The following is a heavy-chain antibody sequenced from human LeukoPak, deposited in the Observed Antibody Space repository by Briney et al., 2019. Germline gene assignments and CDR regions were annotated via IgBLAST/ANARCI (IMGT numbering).Heavy chain of an antibody. Sequence: GGSLRLSCAASGFTFNNYAMAWVRQAPGKGLEWVSGISGTGVSTYYPDSVKGRFTISRDNSKNTLFLQMSSLRADDTAVYYCAIAKGPVDIVVAATGVFGYWGQGTLVTVSS. V-gene: IGHV3-23*01. CDR2: ISGTGVST. CDR1: GFTFNNYA. D-gene: IGHD6-19*01. CDR3: AIAKGPVDIVVAATGVFGY. J-gene: IGHJ4*02.